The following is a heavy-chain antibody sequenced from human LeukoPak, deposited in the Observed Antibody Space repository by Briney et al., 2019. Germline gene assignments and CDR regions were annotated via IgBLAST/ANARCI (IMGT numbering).Heavy chain of an antibody. CDR3: AEGLGVVPY. D-gene: IGHD2-2*01. CDR1: GFTFSSYG. Sequence: PGGSLRLSCAASGFTFSSYGMHWVRQAPGKGLEWVAVISYDGSNKYYADSVKGRFTISRDNSKNTLYLQMNSLRAEDTAVYYCAEGLGVVPYWGQGTLVTVPS. CDR2: ISYDGSNK. J-gene: IGHJ4*02. V-gene: IGHV3-30*18.